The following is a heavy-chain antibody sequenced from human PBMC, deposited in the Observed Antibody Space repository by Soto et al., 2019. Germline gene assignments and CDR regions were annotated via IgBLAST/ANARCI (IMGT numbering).Heavy chain of an antibody. CDR1: GGSFSGYY. V-gene: IGHV4-34*01. Sequence: SETLSLTCAVYGGSFSGYYWSWIRQPPGKGLEWIGEINHSGSTNYNPSLKSRVTISVDTSKNQFSLKLSSVTAADTAVYYCARENGYDVLWFDYWGQGTLVTVSS. D-gene: IGHD5-12*01. J-gene: IGHJ4*02. CDR3: ARENGYDVLWFDY. CDR2: INHSGST.